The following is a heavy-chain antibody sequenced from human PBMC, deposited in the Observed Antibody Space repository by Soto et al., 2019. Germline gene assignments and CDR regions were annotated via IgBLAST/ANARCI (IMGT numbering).Heavy chain of an antibody. CDR3: ARDRLGTYYYDSSGYYHFDY. V-gene: IGHV1-69*13. CDR2: IIPIFGTA. J-gene: IGHJ4*02. Sequence: SVKVSCKASGGTFSSYAISWVRQAPGQGLEWMGGIIPIFGTANYAQKFQGRVTITADESTSTAYMELSSLRSEDTAVYYCARDRLGTYYYDSSGYYHFDYWGQGTLVTVSS. D-gene: IGHD3-22*01. CDR1: GGTFSSYA.